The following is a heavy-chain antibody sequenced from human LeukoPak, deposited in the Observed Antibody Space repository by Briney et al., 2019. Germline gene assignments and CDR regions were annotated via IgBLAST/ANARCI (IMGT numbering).Heavy chain of an antibody. J-gene: IGHJ6*03. CDR1: GGSISSYY. V-gene: IGHV4-59*01. D-gene: IGHD6-6*01. CDR3: ARVGERLVRDYYYYMDV. Sequence: SETLSLTCTVSGGSISSYYWSWIRQPPGKGLEWIGYVYYSGSTNYNPSLKSRVTISVDTSKNQFSLKLSSVTAADTAVYYCARVGERLVRDYYYYMDVWGKGTTVTVSS. CDR2: VYYSGST.